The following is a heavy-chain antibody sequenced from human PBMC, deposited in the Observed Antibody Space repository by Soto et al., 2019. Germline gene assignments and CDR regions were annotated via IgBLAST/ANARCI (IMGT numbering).Heavy chain of an antibody. D-gene: IGHD3-3*01. CDR1: GFTFSDYG. CDR3: ATMERLFDY. Sequence: QLQLVESGGGVVQPGRSLRLSCAASGFTFSDYGMHWVRQAPGTGLEWVAVISDDGSDKYYADSVKGRFTISRDNSKNRLYLQMNSLRAEDTAVYYCATMERLFDYWGQGTLVTVSS. CDR2: ISDDGSDK. V-gene: IGHV3-30*03. J-gene: IGHJ4*02.